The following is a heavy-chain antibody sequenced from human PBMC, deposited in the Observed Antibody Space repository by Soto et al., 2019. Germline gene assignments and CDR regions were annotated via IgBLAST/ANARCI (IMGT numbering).Heavy chain of an antibody. CDR2: MIRSGSSS. J-gene: IGHJ3*01. V-gene: IGHV3-11*01. CDR3: ARELSGNYLAFDL. D-gene: IGHD1-26*01. CDR1: GFTFSDHY. Sequence: AGSLRLSCAASGFTFSDHYMSWIRQAPGKGLEWISYMIRSGSSSSYADSVKGRFTISRDNAKNSLYLQMNSLRGDDTAVYYCARELSGNYLAFDLWGQGTMVTVSS.